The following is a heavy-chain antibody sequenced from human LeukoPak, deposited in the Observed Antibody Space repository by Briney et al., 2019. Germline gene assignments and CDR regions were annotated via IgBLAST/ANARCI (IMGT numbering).Heavy chain of an antibody. V-gene: IGHV4-39*01. J-gene: IGHJ5*02. CDR1: GGSISISSYN. D-gene: IGHD3-9*01. Sequence: SETLSLTCTVSGGSISISSYNWAWVRQPPGKGLEWIGAIHYSGSTYYNPSLKSRVTISVATSKNQFSLKLSSLTAADTAVYYCARHPTGYPNWFDPWGQGVLVTVSS. CDR3: ARHPTGYPNWFDP. CDR2: IHYSGST.